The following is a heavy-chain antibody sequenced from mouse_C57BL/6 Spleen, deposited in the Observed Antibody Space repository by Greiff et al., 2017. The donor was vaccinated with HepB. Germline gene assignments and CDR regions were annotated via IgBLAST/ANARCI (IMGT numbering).Heavy chain of an antibody. CDR3: AREELTTYYFDY. CDR2: IHPNSGST. CDR1: GYTFTSYW. Sequence: QVQLQQPGAELVKPGASVKLSCKASGYTFTSYWMHWVKQRPGQGLEWIGMIHPNSGSTNYNEKFKSKATLTVDKSSSTAYMQLSSLTSEDSAVYYWAREELTTYYFDYWGQGTTLTVSS. D-gene: IGHD2-1*01. V-gene: IGHV1-64*01. J-gene: IGHJ2*01.